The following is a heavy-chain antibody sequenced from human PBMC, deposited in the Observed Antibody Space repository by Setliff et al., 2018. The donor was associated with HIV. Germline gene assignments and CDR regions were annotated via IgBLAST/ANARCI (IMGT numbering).Heavy chain of an antibody. V-gene: IGHV4-61*02. CDR2: IYTTGST. D-gene: IGHD3-16*01. J-gene: IGHJ4*02. CDR1: GGSITSGSDY. Sequence: PSETLSLTCTVSGGSITSGSDYWSWIRQPAGKGLEWIGRIYTTGSTNYNPSLKSRVTISVDTSENQFSLKLSSVTAADTAAYYCARSRNSYVGGFDFWGQGTLVTVSS. CDR3: ARSRNSYVGGFDF.